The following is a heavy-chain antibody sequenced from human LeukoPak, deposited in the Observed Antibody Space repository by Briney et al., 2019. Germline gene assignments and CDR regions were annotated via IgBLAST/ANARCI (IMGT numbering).Heavy chain of an antibody. CDR1: GYTFTSYY. D-gene: IGHD2-21*02. Sequence: ASVKVSCKASGYTFTSYYMHWVRQAPGQGLEWMGIINPSGGSTSYAQKFQGRVTMTRDMSTSTVYMELSSLRFEDTAVYYCAREGLAYCGGDCYSGFDYWGQGTPVTVSS. CDR2: INPSGGST. V-gene: IGHV1-46*01. J-gene: IGHJ4*02. CDR3: AREGLAYCGGDCYSGFDY.